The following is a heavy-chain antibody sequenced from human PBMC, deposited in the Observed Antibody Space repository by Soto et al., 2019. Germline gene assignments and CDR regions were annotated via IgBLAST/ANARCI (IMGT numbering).Heavy chain of an antibody. CDR2: VIPIFGKP. Sequence: QVHLVQSGAEVKKSGSPVKVSCTASGGTFSSYSINWVRQAPGQGLEWMGGVIPIFGKPTYAQKFQGRLTITADKSTSTAYMELTSLRYDDTAVYYCARERSYYYAMDAWGQGTTVTVPS. V-gene: IGHV1-69*06. J-gene: IGHJ6*02. CDR1: GGTFSSYS. CDR3: ARERSYYYAMDA.